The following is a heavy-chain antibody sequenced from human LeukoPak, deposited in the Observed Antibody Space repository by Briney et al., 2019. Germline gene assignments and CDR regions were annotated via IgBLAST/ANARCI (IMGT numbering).Heavy chain of an antibody. CDR3: AREPMRGRWFDP. CDR2: ISASGSYT. CDR1: GFSFSDKY. D-gene: IGHD1-14*01. J-gene: IGHJ5*02. V-gene: IGHV3-11*06. Sequence: PGGSLRLSCAASGFSFSDKYMSWIRQAPGQGLEWISYISASGSYTNYADSVKGRFTISRDNSKNTLYLQMNSLRAEDTAVYYCAREPMRGRWFDPWGQGTLVTVSS.